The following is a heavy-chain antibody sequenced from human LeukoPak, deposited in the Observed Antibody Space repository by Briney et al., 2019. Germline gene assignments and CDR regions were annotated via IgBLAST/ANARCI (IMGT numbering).Heavy chain of an antibody. CDR1: GYDFTMYY. D-gene: IGHD5-18*01. J-gene: IGHJ4*02. Sequence: ASVKVSCKASGYDFTMYYMHWVRQAPGQGLEWMGWVSPNSGGTNYAQKFQGRVTMTRDTAISTAYMELSSLRSDDTAVYYCWADGYTPASYWGQGTLVTVSS. CDR2: VSPNSGGT. V-gene: IGHV1-2*02. CDR3: WADGYTPASY.